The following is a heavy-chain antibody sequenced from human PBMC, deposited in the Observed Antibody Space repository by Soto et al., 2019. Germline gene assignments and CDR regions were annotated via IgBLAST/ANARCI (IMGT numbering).Heavy chain of an antibody. D-gene: IGHD3-10*01. CDR3: ARPGNYGSGSYMYYLDY. CDR1: GGSISSSSYY. Sequence: SETLSLTCTVSGGSISSSSYYWGWIRQPPGKGLEWIGSIYYSGSTYYNPSLKSRVTISVDTSKNQFSLKLSSVTAADTAVYYCARPGNYGSGSYMYYLDYWGQGNLVTVS. CDR2: IYYSGST. V-gene: IGHV4-39*01. J-gene: IGHJ4*02.